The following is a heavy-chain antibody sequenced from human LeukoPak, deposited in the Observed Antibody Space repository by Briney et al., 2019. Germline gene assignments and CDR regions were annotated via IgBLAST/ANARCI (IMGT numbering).Heavy chain of an antibody. CDR2: IYPGDSDT. CDR1: GYSFTSNW. D-gene: IGHD2-2*01. V-gene: IGHV5-51*01. Sequence: GESLRISCKGSGYSFTSNWIGWVRQMPGKGLEWMGIIYPGDSDTRYSPSFQGQVTISADKSISTAYLQWSSLKASDTAIYYCARQTVEPAGINYYYYYMDVWGKGTTVTVSS. J-gene: IGHJ6*03. CDR3: ARQTVEPAGINYYYYYMDV.